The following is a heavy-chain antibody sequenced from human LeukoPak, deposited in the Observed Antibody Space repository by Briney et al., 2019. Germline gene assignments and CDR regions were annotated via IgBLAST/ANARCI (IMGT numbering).Heavy chain of an antibody. CDR1: GGSISSYY. D-gene: IGHD3-10*02. V-gene: IGHV4-59*01. Sequence: PSETLSLTCTVSGGSISSYYWSWIRQPPGKGLEWIGNIYYSGSTNYNPSLKSRVTISVDTSKNQFSLKLSSVTAADTAVYYCARGWRTMIGPGAFDIWGQGTMVTVSS. CDR3: ARGWRTMIGPGAFDI. J-gene: IGHJ3*02. CDR2: IYYSGST.